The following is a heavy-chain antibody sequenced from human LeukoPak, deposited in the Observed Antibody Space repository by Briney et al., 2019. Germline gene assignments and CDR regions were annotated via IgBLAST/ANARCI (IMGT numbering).Heavy chain of an antibody. CDR1: GFTFSSYA. V-gene: IGHV3-23*01. CDR2: ISGSGDST. D-gene: IGHD3-3*02. Sequence: GGSLRLSCAASGFTFSSYAMSWVRQAPVKGLEWVSAISGSGDSTYYGDSVKGRFTISRDNSKNTLYLQMNSLRAEDTAIYYCAKDSGFAFSYGMDVWGQGTTVTVSS. CDR3: AKDSGFAFSYGMDV. J-gene: IGHJ6*02.